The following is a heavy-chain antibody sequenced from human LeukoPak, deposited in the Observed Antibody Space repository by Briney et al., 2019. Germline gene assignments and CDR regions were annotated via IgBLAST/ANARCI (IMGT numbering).Heavy chain of an antibody. Sequence: GGSLRLSCAASGFTFSSYSMNWVRQAPGKGLEWVSSISSSSSYIYYADSVKGRFTISRDNAKNSLYLQMNSLRAEDTAVYYCARVPETQLDTAMALSDYWGRGTLVTVSS. CDR1: GFTFSSYS. CDR2: ISSSSSYI. J-gene: IGHJ4*02. D-gene: IGHD5-18*01. CDR3: ARVPETQLDTAMALSDY. V-gene: IGHV3-21*01.